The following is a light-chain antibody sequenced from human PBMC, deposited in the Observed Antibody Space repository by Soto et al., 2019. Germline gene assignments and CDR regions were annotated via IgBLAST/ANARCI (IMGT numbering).Light chain of an antibody. CDR3: QQYAGSPRT. J-gene: IGKJ1*01. CDR2: GAS. CDR1: QSVSSSY. V-gene: IGKV3-20*01. Sequence: EVVLTQSPGTLALSRGERATLSCRASQSVSSSYLAWYQHRPGQAPRLLIYGASTRATGIPARFTGSGSGTDFTLTINRVEPEDFAVYFCQQYAGSPRTFGQGTKVDIK.